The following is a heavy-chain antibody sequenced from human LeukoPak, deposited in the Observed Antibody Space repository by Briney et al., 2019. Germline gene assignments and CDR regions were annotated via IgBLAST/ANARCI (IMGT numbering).Heavy chain of an antibody. J-gene: IGHJ3*02. CDR3: AKAPSGYYFDAFDI. CDR2: IRGSGADT. V-gene: IGHV3-23*01. CDR1: GFTFSIYA. D-gene: IGHD3-22*01. Sequence: GGSLRLSCAASGFTFSIYAMSWVRQAPGKGLEWVSAIRGSGADTYYADSMKGRFTISRDNSKNTLYLQMNSLRAEDTALYYCAKAPSGYYFDAFDIWGQGTMVTVSS.